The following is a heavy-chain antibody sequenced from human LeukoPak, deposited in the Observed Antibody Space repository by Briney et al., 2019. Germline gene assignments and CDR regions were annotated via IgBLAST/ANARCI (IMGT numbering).Heavy chain of an antibody. CDR2: ISGSSSYT. CDR3: ARGHNSGYYLKY. CDR1: GFNFRTYN. J-gene: IGHJ4*02. Sequence: GGSLRLSCVGSGFNFRTYNMNWVRQAPGKGLEWVSDISGSSSYTDYADSVKGRFTISKDNAKSSVFLQMDSLRAEDTAVCYCARGHNSGYYLKYWGQGTLVTVSS. V-gene: IGHV3-21*05. D-gene: IGHD3-22*01.